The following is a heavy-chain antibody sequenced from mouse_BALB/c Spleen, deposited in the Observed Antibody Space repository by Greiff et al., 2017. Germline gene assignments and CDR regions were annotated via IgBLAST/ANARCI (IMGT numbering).Heavy chain of an antibody. V-gene: IGHV5-9-4*01. Sequence: EVKLMESGGGLVKPGGSLKLSCAASGFTFSSYAMSWVRQSPEKRLEWVAEISSGGSYTYYPDTVTGRFTISRDNAKNTLYLEMSSLRSEDTAMYYCARYYGSSWYFDVWGAWTTVTVSS. CDR3: ARYYGSSWYFDV. J-gene: IGHJ1*01. CDR1: GFTFSSYA. D-gene: IGHD1-1*01. CDR2: ISSGGSYT.